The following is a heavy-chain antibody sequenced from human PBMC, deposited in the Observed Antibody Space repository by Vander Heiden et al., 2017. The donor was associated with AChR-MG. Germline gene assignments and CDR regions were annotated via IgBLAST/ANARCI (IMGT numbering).Heavy chain of an antibody. Sequence: QVQLQDSGPGLVKPSETLSLTCTVSGGSVSSGSYYWSWIRQPPGKGLEWIGYIYYSGSTNYNPSLKSRVTISVDTSKNQFSLKLSSVTAADTAVYYCARDLPVDSGQYYGMDVWGQGTTVTVSS. D-gene: IGHD6-19*01. J-gene: IGHJ6*02. CDR2: IYYSGST. CDR3: ARDLPVDSGQYYGMDV. V-gene: IGHV4-61*01. CDR1: GGSVSSGSYY.